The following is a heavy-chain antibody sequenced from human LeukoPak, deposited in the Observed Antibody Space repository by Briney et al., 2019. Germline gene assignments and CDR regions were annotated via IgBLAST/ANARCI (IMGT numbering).Heavy chain of an antibody. Sequence: GGSLRLSCAASGFTFSSYSMTWVRQAPGKGLEWVSSISSSSSYIYYADSVKGRFTISRDNAKNSLYLQMNSLRAEDTAVFYCARDSIVGATGDYWGQGTLVTVSS. CDR2: ISSSSSYI. V-gene: IGHV3-21*01. CDR3: ARDSIVGATGDY. CDR1: GFTFSSYS. D-gene: IGHD1-26*01. J-gene: IGHJ4*02.